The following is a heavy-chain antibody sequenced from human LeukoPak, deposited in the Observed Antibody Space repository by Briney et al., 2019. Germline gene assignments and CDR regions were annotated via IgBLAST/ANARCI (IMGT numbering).Heavy chain of an antibody. CDR3: AKDHGFRGVIITAWFDP. J-gene: IGHJ5*02. CDR1: GFTFSSYA. D-gene: IGHD3-10*01. V-gene: IGHV3-23*01. Sequence: PGGSLRLSCAASGFTFSSYAMSWVRQAPGKGLEWVSAISGSGGSTYYADPVKGRFTISRDNSKNTLYLQMNSLRAEDTAVYYCAKDHGFRGVIITAWFDPWGQGTLVTVSS. CDR2: ISGSGGST.